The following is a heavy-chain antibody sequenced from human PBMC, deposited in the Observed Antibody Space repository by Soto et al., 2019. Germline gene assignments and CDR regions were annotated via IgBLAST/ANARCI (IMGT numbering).Heavy chain of an antibody. J-gene: IGHJ4*02. CDR2: VDPNSGGT. Sequence: QVQLVQSGAEVKQPGASVKVSCKPSGYTFTDLYIHWVRQAPGQGLEWMGWVDPNSGGTKQTQKFQGRLTMTRDTSTGAVYMELYSLRSDDTSVYYCARDNYGLLDYWGQGTLVTVSS. CDR1: GYTFTDLY. V-gene: IGHV1-2*02. CDR3: ARDNYGLLDY. D-gene: IGHD3-10*01.